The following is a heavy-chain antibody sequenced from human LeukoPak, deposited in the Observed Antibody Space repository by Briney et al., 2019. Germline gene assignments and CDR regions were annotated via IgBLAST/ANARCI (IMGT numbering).Heavy chain of an antibody. Sequence: HPGGSLRLSCAASGFTFSSYEMNWVRQAPGKGLEWVSYISSSGSTIYYADSVKGRFTISRDNAKNSLYLQMNSLRAEDTAVYYCARATGGDAFDIWGQGTMVTVSS. CDR1: GFTFSSYE. V-gene: IGHV3-48*03. CDR2: ISSSGSTI. J-gene: IGHJ3*02. CDR3: ARATGGDAFDI. D-gene: IGHD1-14*01.